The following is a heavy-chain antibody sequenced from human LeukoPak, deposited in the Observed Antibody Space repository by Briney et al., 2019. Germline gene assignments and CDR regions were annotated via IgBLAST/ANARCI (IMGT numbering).Heavy chain of an antibody. Sequence: GSLVLSCAAASFTFSRYSMNWGRQAPGKGEEGVSSNSSSSSFISYADSVKGRFTISRDNAKNSLYLQMNSLRAYDTAVYYCARDPPLGSCSTISCPHLDYWGQGTLVTVSS. V-gene: IGHV3-21*01. CDR3: ARDPPLGSCSTISCPHLDY. D-gene: IGHD2-2*01. CDR1: SFTFSRYS. J-gene: IGHJ4*02. CDR2: NSSSSSFI.